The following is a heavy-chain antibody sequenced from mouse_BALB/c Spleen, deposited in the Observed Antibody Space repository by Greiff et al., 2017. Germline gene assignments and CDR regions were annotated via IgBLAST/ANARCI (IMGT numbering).Heavy chain of an antibody. Sequence: VQLQQPGAELVKPGASVKMSCKASGYTFTSYWMHWVKQRPGQGLEWIGVIDPSDSYTSYNQKFKGKATLTVDTSSSTAYMQLSSLTSEDSAVYYCTRGDTTVVATSPFDYWGQGTTLTVSS. CDR3: TRGDTTVVATSPFDY. J-gene: IGHJ2*01. CDR1: GYTFTSYW. V-gene: IGHV1S127*01. D-gene: IGHD1-1*01. CDR2: IDPSDSYT.